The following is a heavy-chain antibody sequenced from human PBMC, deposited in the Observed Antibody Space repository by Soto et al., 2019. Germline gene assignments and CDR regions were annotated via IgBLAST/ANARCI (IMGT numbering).Heavy chain of an antibody. D-gene: IGHD6-13*01. CDR1: GFTFSSYA. V-gene: IGHV3-30-3*01. CDR2: ISYDGSNK. CDR3: ARDPAGPRYFYYYYGMDV. J-gene: IGHJ6*02. Sequence: QVQLVESGGGVVQPGRSLRLSCAASGFTFSSYAMHWVRQAPGKGLEWVAVISYDGSNKYYADSVKGRLTISRDNSKNTLYLQMNCLRAEDTAVYYCARDPAGPRYFYYYYGMDVWGQGTTVTVSS.